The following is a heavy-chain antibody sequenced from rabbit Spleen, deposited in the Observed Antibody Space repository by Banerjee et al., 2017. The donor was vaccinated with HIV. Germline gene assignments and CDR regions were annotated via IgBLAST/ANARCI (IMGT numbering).Heavy chain of an antibody. CDR3: ARDLTGVIGWNFGW. CDR1: GFSFTSSYW. D-gene: IGHD1-1*01. Sequence: EESGGDLVKPEGSLTLTCTASGFSFTSSYWICWVRQAPGRGLEWIGCIYTGSSGSTYYASWAKGRFTISRTSSTTVTLQMTSLTAADTATYFCARDLTGVIGWNFGWWGPGTLVTVS. V-gene: IGHV1S45*01. CDR2: IYTGSSGST. J-gene: IGHJ4*01.